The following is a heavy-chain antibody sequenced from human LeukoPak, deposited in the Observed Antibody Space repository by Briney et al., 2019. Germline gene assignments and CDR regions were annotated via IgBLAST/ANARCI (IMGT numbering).Heavy chain of an antibody. J-gene: IGHJ3*02. Sequence: GGSLRLSCAASGFTFSSYGMHWVRQAPGKGLEWLAFIRYDGSNIYYADSVKGRFTISRDNSKIALYLQMNSLRAEDTAVYYCARGPDYNILTGWRKTHNAFDIWGQGTMVTVSS. CDR2: IRYDGSNI. D-gene: IGHD3-9*01. CDR1: GFTFSSYG. V-gene: IGHV3-30*02. CDR3: ARGPDYNILTGWRKTHNAFDI.